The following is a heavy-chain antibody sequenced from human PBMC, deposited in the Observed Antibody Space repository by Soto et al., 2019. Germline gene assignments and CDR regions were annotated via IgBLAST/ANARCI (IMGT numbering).Heavy chain of an antibody. CDR2: ISSRSNTI. Sequence: EVQLVESGGGLVQPGGSLRLSCAASGFSFSTYSMNWVRQAPGKGLEWVSYISSRSNTIYYADSVKGRFTISRDNAKNSLYLQMNSLRAEDTAVYYCARDRVGATRFDIWGQGTLVIVSS. CDR3: ARDRVGATRFDI. CDR1: GFSFSTYS. D-gene: IGHD1-26*01. J-gene: IGHJ3*02. V-gene: IGHV3-48*01.